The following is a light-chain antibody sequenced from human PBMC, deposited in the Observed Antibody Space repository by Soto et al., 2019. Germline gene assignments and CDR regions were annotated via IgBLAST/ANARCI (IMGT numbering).Light chain of an antibody. V-gene: IGKV1-5*01. Sequence: DIQMTQSPSTLSASVGDRVTITCRASQSLNNGLAWYQQKPGKAPNLLIYDASILQGGVPSRFSGSGSGTEFTISISSLQPEDFATYYCQQLDNYPRTFGQGTKVDIK. CDR2: DAS. J-gene: IGKJ1*01. CDR1: QSLNNG. CDR3: QQLDNYPRT.